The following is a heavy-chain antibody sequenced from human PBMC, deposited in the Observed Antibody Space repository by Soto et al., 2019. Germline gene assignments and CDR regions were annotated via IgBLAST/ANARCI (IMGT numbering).Heavy chain of an antibody. CDR2: ILPIFDTT. V-gene: IGHV1-69*01. CDR1: GGIFSSNA. CDR3: ATGGRGYSSAPRFYFEY. Sequence: QVQLVQSGAEVKKPGSSVKVSCQASGGIFSSNAISWVRQAPGQGLEWMGGILPIFDTTHYAQKFQGRVTITADESPSTAYMELSSLKSEDTALYYCATGGRGYSSAPRFYFEYLGQGTLVTVSS. D-gene: IGHD5-18*01. J-gene: IGHJ4*02.